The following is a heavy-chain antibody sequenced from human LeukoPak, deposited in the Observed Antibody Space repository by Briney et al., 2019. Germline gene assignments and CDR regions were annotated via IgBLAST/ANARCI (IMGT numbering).Heavy chain of an antibody. V-gene: IGHV4-39*07. CDR2: IYYSGST. CDR3: AREPYYYDSSGYTGFDY. CDR1: GGSISSSIYY. J-gene: IGHJ4*02. D-gene: IGHD3-22*01. Sequence: SETLSLTCTVSGGSISSSIYYWGWIRQSPGKGLEWIGSIYYSGSTYYNPSLKSRVTLSVDTSKNQYSLKVTSVTAADTAVYYCAREPYYYDSSGYTGFDYWGQGTLVTVSS.